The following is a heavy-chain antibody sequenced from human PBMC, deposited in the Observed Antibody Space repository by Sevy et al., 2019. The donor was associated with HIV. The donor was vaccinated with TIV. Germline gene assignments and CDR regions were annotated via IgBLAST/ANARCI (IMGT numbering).Heavy chain of an antibody. CDR3: ARGRCSSTSCFFDY. CDR1: GFTFSNYW. D-gene: IGHD2-2*01. J-gene: IGHJ4*02. V-gene: IGHV3-7*01. CDR2: IKQDGSEK. Sequence: GGSLRLSCAASGFTFSNYWMSWVRQAPGKGLEWVANIKQDGSEKYHVGSVKGRFTISRDNATNSLYLQMNSQRAEDTAVYYCARGRCSSTSCFFDYWGQGALVTVSS.